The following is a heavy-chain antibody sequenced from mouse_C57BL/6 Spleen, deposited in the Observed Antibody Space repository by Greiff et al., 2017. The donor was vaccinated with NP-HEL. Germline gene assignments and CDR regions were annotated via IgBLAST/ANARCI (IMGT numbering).Heavy chain of an antibody. CDR2: IYPGSGST. Sequence: QVHVKQPGAELVKPGASVKMSCKASGYTFTSYWITWVKQRPGQGLEWIGDIYPGSGSTNYNEKFKSKATLTVDTSSSTAYMQLSSLTSEDSAVYYCARAYYYGSSYVYAMDYWGQGTSVTVSS. CDR3: ARAYYYGSSYVYAMDY. V-gene: IGHV1-55*01. D-gene: IGHD1-1*01. CDR1: GYTFTSYW. J-gene: IGHJ4*01.